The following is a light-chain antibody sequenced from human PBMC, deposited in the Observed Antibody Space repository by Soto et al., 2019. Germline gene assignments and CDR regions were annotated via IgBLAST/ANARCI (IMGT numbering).Light chain of an antibody. CDR3: QQSYSTSQP. V-gene: IGKV1-39*01. CDR2: AAS. Sequence: DLQMTQSPSSLSASVGDRVTITCRASQSISSYLNWYQQKPGKAPKLLIYAASSLQSGVPSRFSGSGAGTGFTLTISSLQPEEFATYYCQQSYSTSQPFGPGTKVDI. J-gene: IGKJ3*01. CDR1: QSISSY.